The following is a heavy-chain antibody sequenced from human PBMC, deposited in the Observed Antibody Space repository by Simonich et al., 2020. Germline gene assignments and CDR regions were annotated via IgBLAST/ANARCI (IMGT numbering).Heavy chain of an antibody. Sequence: EVQLVESGGGVVRPVGSLRLSCAASGFTFDVYGRSWVRQAPGRGVGWVSVINWNGGSTGYADSVKGRFTISRDNAKNSLYLQMNSLRAEDTALYHCARGRNDFDYWGQGTLVTVSS. CDR3: ARGRNDFDY. J-gene: IGHJ4*02. CDR2: INWNGGST. V-gene: IGHV3-20*01. CDR1: GFTFDVYG. D-gene: IGHD1-1*01.